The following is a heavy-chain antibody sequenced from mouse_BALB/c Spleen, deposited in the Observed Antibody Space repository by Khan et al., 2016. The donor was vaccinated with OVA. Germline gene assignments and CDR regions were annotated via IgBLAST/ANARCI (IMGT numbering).Heavy chain of an antibody. V-gene: IGHV5-9-3*01. CDR1: GFTFSSFA. CDR2: ISTGGHYT. J-gene: IGHJ4*01. CDR3: ARSLFHYYAMDY. Sequence: EVELVESGGGLVKPGGSLKLSCSASGFTFSSFAMSWVRQTPEKRLEWVATISTGGHYTFYPDSVKGRFTISRDNARNTLYLQMSSMRSEDTAMXYGARSLFHYYAMDYWGQGTSVTVSS.